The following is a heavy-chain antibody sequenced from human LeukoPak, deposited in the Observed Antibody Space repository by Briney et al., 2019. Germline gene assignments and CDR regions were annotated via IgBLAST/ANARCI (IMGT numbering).Heavy chain of an antibody. CDR2: IYENGGTT. CDR1: GFTFRSHA. CDR3: ARDPTTTVTTFDY. J-gene: IGHJ4*02. V-gene: IGHV3-23*01. D-gene: IGHD4-17*01. Sequence: GGSLRLSCVGSGFTFRSHAMSWVRQAPEKGLEFVSGIYENGGTTYYADSVKGRFSISRDNSKNTLYLQMNSLRAEDTAVYYCARDPTTTVTTFDYWGQGTLVTVSS.